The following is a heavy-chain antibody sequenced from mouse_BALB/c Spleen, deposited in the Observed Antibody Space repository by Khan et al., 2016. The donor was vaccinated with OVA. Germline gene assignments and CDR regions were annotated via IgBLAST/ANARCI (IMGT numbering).Heavy chain of an antibody. CDR1: GFTFSDYY. J-gene: IGHJ3*01. CDR3: ARGHYGDPFSY. Sequence: EVELVESGGGLVKPGGSLKLSCAASGFTFSDYYMYWIRQTPAKRLEWVATISDGSTYTYYPDSVKGRFTISRDNAKNSLYLQMSSLKSEDTAIYYCARGHYGDPFSYWGQGTLVTVSA. V-gene: IGHV5-4*02. CDR2: ISDGSTYT. D-gene: IGHD2-13*01.